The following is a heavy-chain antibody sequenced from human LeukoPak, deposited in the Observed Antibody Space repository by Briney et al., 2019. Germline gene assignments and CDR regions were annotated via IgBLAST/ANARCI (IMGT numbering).Heavy chain of an antibody. V-gene: IGHV3-30*02. J-gene: IGHJ4*02. Sequence: GGSLRLSCVISGFTFKNHGLHWVRQAPGKGLEWVAFIRYDGSNKYYADSVKGRFTISRDNSKNTLYLQMNSLRAEDTAVYYCAKEPVGSSSMGLPDYWGQGTLVTVSS. D-gene: IGHD6-13*01. CDR1: GFTFKNHG. CDR3: AKEPVGSSSMGLPDY. CDR2: IRYDGSNK.